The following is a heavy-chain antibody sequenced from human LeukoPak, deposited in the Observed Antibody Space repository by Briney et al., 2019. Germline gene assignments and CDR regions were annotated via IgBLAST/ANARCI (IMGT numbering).Heavy chain of an antibody. D-gene: IGHD3-22*01. J-gene: IGHJ4*02. V-gene: IGHV1-18*01. Sequence: ASVKVSCKASGYTFTSYGISWVRQAPGQGLEWMGWISAYNGNTNYAQKLQGRVTMTTDTSTSTAYMELSSLRSEDTAVYYCARGGYYYDSSATRAPFDYWGQGTLVAVSS. CDR1: GYTFTSYG. CDR3: ARGGYYYDSSATRAPFDY. CDR2: ISAYNGNT.